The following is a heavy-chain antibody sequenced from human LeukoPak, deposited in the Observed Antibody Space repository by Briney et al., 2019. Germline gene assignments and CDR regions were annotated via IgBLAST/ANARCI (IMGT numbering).Heavy chain of an antibody. CDR3: ARTQPFGYSYGPYFDY. J-gene: IGHJ4*02. V-gene: IGHV4-59*08. CDR2: IYYNGNT. Sequence: SETLSLTRTVSGGSISSYYWSWIRQSPGKGLEWIGYIYYNGNTDYNPSLKSRVTISVDTSKNQFSLTLGSVTAADTAVYYCARTQPFGYSYGPYFDYWGQGTLVTVSS. D-gene: IGHD5-18*01. CDR1: GGSISSYY.